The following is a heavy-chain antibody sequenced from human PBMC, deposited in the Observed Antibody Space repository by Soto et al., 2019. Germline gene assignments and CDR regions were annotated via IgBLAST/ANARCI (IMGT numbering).Heavy chain of an antibody. CDR2: IIPILGIA. CDR1: GGTFSSYT. D-gene: IGHD2-15*01. J-gene: IGHJ5*02. V-gene: IGHV1-69*04. CDR3: ARDQDWGYCSGGSCYWFDP. Sequence: SVKVSCKASGGTFSSYTISWVRQAPGQGPGWMGRIIPILGIANYAQKLQGRVTITADKSTSTAYMELSSLRSEDTAVYYCARDQDWGYCSGGSCYWFDPWGQGTLVTVSS.